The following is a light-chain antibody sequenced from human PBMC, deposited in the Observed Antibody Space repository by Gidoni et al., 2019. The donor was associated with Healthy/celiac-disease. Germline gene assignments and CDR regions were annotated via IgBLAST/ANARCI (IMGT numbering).Light chain of an antibody. J-gene: IGKJ1*01. V-gene: IGKV4-1*01. CDR2: WAS. CDR3: QQYYRT. CDR1: QSVLYSSNNKNY. Sequence: DIVMTQSPDSLAVSLGERATINCKSSQSVLYSSNNKNYLAWYQQKPGQPPKLLIYWASTRESGVPDRVSGSGSGTDFTLTISSLQAEDVAVYYCQQYYRTFGQGTKVEIK.